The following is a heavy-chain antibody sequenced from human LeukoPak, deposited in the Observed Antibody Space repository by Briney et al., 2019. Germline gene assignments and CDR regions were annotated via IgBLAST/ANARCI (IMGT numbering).Heavy chain of an antibody. CDR2: IYYSGST. CDR1: GGSISRGGYY. Sequence: SQTLSRTCTVSGGSISRGGYYWSWIRQHPGKGLEWIGYIYYSGSTYYNPSLKSRVTISVDTSKNQFSLKLSSVTAADTAVYYCARDNTLRDGYNWIDYWGQGTLVTVSS. J-gene: IGHJ4*02. V-gene: IGHV4-31*03. CDR3: ARDNTLRDGYNWIDY. D-gene: IGHD5-24*01.